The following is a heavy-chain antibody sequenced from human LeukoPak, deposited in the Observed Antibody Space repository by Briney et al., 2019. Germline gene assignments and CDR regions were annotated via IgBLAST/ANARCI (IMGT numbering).Heavy chain of an antibody. J-gene: IGHJ4*02. V-gene: IGHV3-74*01. Sequence: GGSLRLSCAASGFTFSTYWMHWVRQAPGKGLVWVSRISSDGISTGYADSVKGRFTISRDNAKNTLYLQLNSLRAEDTAVYYCARARSGYGDYWGQGTLVTVSS. CDR1: GFTFSTYW. D-gene: IGHD6-13*01. CDR2: ISSDGIST. CDR3: ARARSGYGDY.